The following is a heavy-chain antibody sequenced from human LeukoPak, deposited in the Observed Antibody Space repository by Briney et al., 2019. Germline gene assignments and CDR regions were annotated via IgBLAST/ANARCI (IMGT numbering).Heavy chain of an antibody. CDR3: AKDMYSSSWYFDY. D-gene: IGHD6-13*01. J-gene: IGHJ4*02. CDR2: ISGSGGST. V-gene: IGHV3-23*01. Sequence: GGSLRLSCAASGFTFSSYAMSWVRQAPGKGLEWVSAISGSGGSTYYADSVKGRFTISRDNSMNTLYLQMNSLRAEDTAVYYCAKDMYSSSWYFDYWGQGTLVTVSS. CDR1: GFTFSSYA.